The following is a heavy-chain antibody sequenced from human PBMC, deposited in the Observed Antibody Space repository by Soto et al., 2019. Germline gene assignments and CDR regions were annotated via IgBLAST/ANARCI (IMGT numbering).Heavy chain of an antibody. CDR1: GGTFGTYS. Sequence: QVQLMQSGVQVKKPESSVKVSCVASGGTFGTYSISWVRQAPGQGLEWMGGIMPIFGTSNYAHKFQGRVSIIADTSRSTAYMELSSLRSDDTAVYYCAARVVLTPVVASDYWGQGSLVIVSS. V-gene: IGHV1-69*14. J-gene: IGHJ4*02. CDR2: IMPIFGTS. D-gene: IGHD2-21*02. CDR3: AARVVLTPVVASDY.